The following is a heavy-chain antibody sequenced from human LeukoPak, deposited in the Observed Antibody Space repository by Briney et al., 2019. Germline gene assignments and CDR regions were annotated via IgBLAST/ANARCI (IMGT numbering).Heavy chain of an antibody. J-gene: IGHJ3*02. CDR2: INPGDSDT. Sequence: GESLKISCQGSGYTFTSYWIAWVRQMPGEGLEWMGIINPGDSDTRYSPSFQGQATISADKSISTAFPQWSSLKASDSAMYYCASLRSYSDAFDIWGQGTMVTVSS. CDR1: GYTFTSYW. V-gene: IGHV5-51*01. D-gene: IGHD2-21*01. CDR3: ASLRSYSDAFDI.